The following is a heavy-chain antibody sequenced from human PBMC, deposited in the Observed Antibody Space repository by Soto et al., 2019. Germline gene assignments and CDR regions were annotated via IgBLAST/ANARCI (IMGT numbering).Heavy chain of an antibody. CDR1: GFTVSSNY. J-gene: IGHJ4*02. D-gene: IGHD3-16*01. CDR3: ARGVFIGEVWAYFDY. CDR2: IYSDGRT. V-gene: IGHV3-66*01. Sequence: EVQLVESGGGLVQPGGSLRLSCAASGFTVSSNYMSWVRQAPGKGPEWVSVIYSDGRTFYADSVKGRFTISRDNSKKTLYLQMKSLRTDDTAVYFCARGVFIGEVWAYFDYCGQGTLVTVSS.